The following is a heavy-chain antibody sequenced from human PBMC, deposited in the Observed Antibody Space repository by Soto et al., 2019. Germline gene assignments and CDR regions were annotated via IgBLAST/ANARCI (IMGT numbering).Heavy chain of an antibody. CDR1: GYSYTMDG. CDR3: ARGGAAVAGNEYNSGMDV. Sequence: VSVKGYCKSSGYSYTMDGSGWVRKDTGQGLEWMGWISSYNGNTNYAQKLQGRVTMPTDTSTSTAYMELRSLRSDDTAVYYCARGGAAVAGNEYNSGMDVWGQGTTVPVSS. V-gene: IGHV1-18*04. CDR2: ISSYNGNT. J-gene: IGHJ6*02. D-gene: IGHD6-19*01.